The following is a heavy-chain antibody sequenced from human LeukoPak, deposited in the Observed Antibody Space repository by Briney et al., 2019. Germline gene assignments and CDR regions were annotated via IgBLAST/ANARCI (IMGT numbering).Heavy chain of an antibody. J-gene: IGHJ6*03. CDR2: ISSSGSTI. CDR3: ARTTEGYCSSTRCYGFSYYYYMDV. Sequence: GGSLRLSCAASGFTFSDYYMSWIRQAPGKGLEWVLYISSSGSTIYYADSVKGRFTISRDNAKNSLYLQMNSLRAEDTAVYYCARTTEGYCSSTRCYGFSYYYYMDVWGKGTTVTISS. CDR1: GFTFSDYY. D-gene: IGHD2-2*01. V-gene: IGHV3-11*01.